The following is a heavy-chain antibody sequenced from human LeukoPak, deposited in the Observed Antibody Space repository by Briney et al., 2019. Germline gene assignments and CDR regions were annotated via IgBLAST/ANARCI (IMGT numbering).Heavy chain of an antibody. CDR1: GFTFSSYG. D-gene: IGHD3-22*01. CDR3: AKGTSSYYDSSGYYYLDY. J-gene: IGHJ4*02. V-gene: IGHV3-30*18. CDR2: ISYGGSNK. Sequence: GGSLRLSCAASGFTFSSYGMHWVRQAPGKGLEWVAVISYGGSNKYYADSVKGRFTISRDNSKNTLYLQMNSLRAEDTAVYYCAKGTSSYYDSSGYYYLDYWGQGTLVTVSS.